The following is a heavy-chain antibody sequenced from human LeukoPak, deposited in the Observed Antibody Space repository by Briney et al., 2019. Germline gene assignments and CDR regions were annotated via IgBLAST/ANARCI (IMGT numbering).Heavy chain of an antibody. CDR2: INSDGSST. D-gene: IGHD4/OR15-4a*01. J-gene: IGHJ4*02. Sequence: GGSLRLSCAASGFTFSSYWMHWVRHVPGKGLVWVSRINSDGSSTTYAGSVKGRFTISRDNAKNTLFLQMNSLRAEDTAVYYCASLTMDKDYWGQGTLVTVSS. CDR3: ASLTMDKDY. V-gene: IGHV3-74*03. CDR1: GFTFSSYW.